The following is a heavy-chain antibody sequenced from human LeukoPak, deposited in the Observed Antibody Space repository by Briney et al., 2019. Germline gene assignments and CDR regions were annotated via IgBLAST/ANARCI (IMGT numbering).Heavy chain of an antibody. CDR1: GGSISSYY. V-gene: IGHV4-59*01. Sequence: SETLSLTCTVSGGSISSYYWSWIQQPPEKGLEWIGYIYYSGSTNYNPSLKSRVTMSVNTSKNQFSLKLSSVTAADTAVYYCARVDGYSGYAPADYIDYWGQGTLVTVSS. CDR3: ARVDGYSGYAPADYIDY. CDR2: IYYSGST. D-gene: IGHD5-12*01. J-gene: IGHJ4*02.